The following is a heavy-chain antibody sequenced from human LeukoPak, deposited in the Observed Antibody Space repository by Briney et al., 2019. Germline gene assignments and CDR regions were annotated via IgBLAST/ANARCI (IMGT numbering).Heavy chain of an antibody. J-gene: IGHJ3*02. Sequence: KPSETLSLTCTVSGGSISSYYWSWIRQPPGKGLEWIGYIYYSGSTNYNPSLKSRVTISVDTSKNQFSLKLSSVTAADTAVYYCARDLSSSPNDAFGIWGQGTMVTVSS. CDR3: ARDLSSSPNDAFGI. CDR1: GGSISSYY. CDR2: IYYSGST. D-gene: IGHD6-13*01. V-gene: IGHV4-59*01.